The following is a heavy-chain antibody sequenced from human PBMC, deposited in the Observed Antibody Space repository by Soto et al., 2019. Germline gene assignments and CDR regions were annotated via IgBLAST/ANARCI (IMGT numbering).Heavy chain of an antibody. CDR3: ARGMQSYLDY. D-gene: IGHD6-19*01. J-gene: IGHJ4*02. CDR2: INHSGST. Sequence: SETLSLTCAVYGGSFSGYYWSWIRQPPGKGLEWIGEINHSGSTNYNPSLKSRVTISVDTSKNQFSLKLSSVTAADTAVYYCARGMQSYLDYWGQGTMVTLSS. V-gene: IGHV4-34*01. CDR1: GGSFSGYY.